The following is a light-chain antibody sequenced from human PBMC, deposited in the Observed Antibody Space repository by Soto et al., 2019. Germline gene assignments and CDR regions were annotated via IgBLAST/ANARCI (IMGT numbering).Light chain of an antibody. CDR3: QQYGSSPFTT. CDR2: GAS. J-gene: IGKJ2*01. CDR1: QRVSSSY. Sequence: ELGLTQSPGTLSLSPGERATLSCRASQRVSSSYLAWYQQKPGQAPRLLIYGASSRATGIPDRFSGSGSGTDFTLTISRLEPEDFAVYYRQQYGSSPFTTSGQGTTLEIK. V-gene: IGKV3-20*01.